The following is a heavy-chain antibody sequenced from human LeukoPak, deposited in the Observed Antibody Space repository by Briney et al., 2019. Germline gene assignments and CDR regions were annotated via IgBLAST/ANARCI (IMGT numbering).Heavy chain of an antibody. V-gene: IGHV4-39*07. CDR2: IYYSGNT. J-gene: IGHJ3*02. Sequence: PSETLSLTCTVSGGSISSSSYYWAWIRQPPGKGLEWIGSIYYSGNTYYKSSLKSRVTIAVDTSKNQFSLKLNSVTAADTAVYYCAREFYYDSSGYSHDAFDIWGQGTMVTVSS. CDR3: AREFYYDSSGYSHDAFDI. D-gene: IGHD3-22*01. CDR1: GGSISSSSYY.